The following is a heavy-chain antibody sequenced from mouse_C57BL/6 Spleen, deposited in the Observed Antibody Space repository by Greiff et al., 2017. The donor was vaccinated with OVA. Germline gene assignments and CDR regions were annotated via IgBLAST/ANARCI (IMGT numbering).Heavy chain of an antibody. CDR3: TREGGYDYDVDWYFDV. CDR2: ISSGGDYI. CDR1: GFTFSSYA. D-gene: IGHD2-4*01. Sequence: DVHLVESGEGLVKPGGSLKLSCAASGFTFSSYAMSWVRQTPEKRLEWVAYISSGGDYIYYADTVKGRFTISRDNARNTLYLQMSSLKSEDTAMYYCTREGGYDYDVDWYFDVWGTGTTVTVSS. V-gene: IGHV5-9-1*02. J-gene: IGHJ1*03.